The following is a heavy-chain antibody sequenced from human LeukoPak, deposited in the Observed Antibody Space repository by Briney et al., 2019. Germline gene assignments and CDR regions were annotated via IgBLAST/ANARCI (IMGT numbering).Heavy chain of an antibody. CDR1: GFTFSTFA. J-gene: IGHJ4*02. V-gene: IGHV3-23*01. Sequence: GGSLRLSCAASGFTFSTFAMIWVRQPPGKGLEWVSSIFPSGGEIHYADSVRGRFTISRDNSKSTLSLQMNSLRSEDTAVYYCARGFPYYDILTGYLQFDYWGQGTLVTVSS. CDR2: IFPSGGEI. D-gene: IGHD3-9*01. CDR3: ARGFPYYDILTGYLQFDY.